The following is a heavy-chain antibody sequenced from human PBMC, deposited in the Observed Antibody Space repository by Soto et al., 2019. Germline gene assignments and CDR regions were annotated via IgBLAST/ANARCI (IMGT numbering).Heavy chain of an antibody. J-gene: IGHJ4*02. V-gene: IGHV4-31*03. CDR3: ARDPGRALAVD. Sequence: SETLSLTCTVSGGSISSGGYYWSWIRQHPGKGLEWIGYIYHSGTTYYNPSLKSRVTISVDTSKNQFSLQVSSVTAADTAIYYCARDPGRALAVDWGEGTLVTVSS. D-gene: IGHD6-19*01. CDR1: GGSISSGGYY. CDR2: IYHSGTT.